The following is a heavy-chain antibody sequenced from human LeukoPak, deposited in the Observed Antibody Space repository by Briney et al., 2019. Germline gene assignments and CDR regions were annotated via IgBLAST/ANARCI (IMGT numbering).Heavy chain of an antibody. CDR1: GGSFSGYY. J-gene: IGHJ6*03. Sequence: PSETLSLTCAVYGGSFSGYYWSWIRQPPGKGLEWIGEINHSGSTNYNPSLKSRVTISVDTSKNQFSLKLSSVTAADTAVYYCARAMYYDFWSGYYYMDVWGKGTTVTVSS. V-gene: IGHV4-34*01. D-gene: IGHD3-3*01. CDR2: INHSGST. CDR3: ARAMYYDFWSGYYYMDV.